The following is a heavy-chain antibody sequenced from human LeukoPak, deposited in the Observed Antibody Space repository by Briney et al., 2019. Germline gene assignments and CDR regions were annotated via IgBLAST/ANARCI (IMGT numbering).Heavy chain of an antibody. V-gene: IGHV4-59*01. J-gene: IGHJ4*02. D-gene: IGHD4-17*01. Sequence: SETLSLTCTVSGGSISSYYWSWIRQPPGKGLEWIVYISYTENTDHNPSLRSRVTISVDTSKNQFSLTLTSVTAADTAVYYCTREPDTVTGGVWGQGTRVTVSS. CDR1: GGSISSYY. CDR3: TREPDTVTGGV. CDR2: ISYTENT.